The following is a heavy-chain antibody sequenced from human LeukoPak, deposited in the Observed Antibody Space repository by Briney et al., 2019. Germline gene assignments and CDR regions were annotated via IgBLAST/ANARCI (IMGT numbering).Heavy chain of an antibody. D-gene: IGHD2-15*01. Sequence: PGGSLRLSCVASGFTFSSYAMSWVRQTPGMGLEWVSVMSGSGGSIYYADSVKGRFTISRDNSKNTLYLHMNSLRAEDTAVYYCAKGGSSRYSPGDYWGQGSLVTVSS. CDR1: GFTFSSYA. CDR2: MSGSGGSI. CDR3: AKGGSSRYSPGDY. J-gene: IGHJ4*02. V-gene: IGHV3-23*01.